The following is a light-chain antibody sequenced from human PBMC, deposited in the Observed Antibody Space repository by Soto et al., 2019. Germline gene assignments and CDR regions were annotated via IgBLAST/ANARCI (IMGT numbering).Light chain of an antibody. CDR1: QDISAY. CDR3: QKFSTASLT. V-gene: IGKV1-27*01. CDR2: SAS. Sequence: DIQMTQSPSSLSASVGARVTITCRASQDISAYLAWYQQKPGKVPKLLVYSASTLQSGVPSRFSSSGSGTDFTLTISSLQPEDVATYYCQKFSTASLTFGQGTRLEIK. J-gene: IGKJ5*01.